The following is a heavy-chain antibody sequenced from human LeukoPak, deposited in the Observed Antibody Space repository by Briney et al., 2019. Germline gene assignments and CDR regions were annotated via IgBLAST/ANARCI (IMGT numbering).Heavy chain of an antibody. CDR3: ARDTREYDILTGYSGKGYYFDY. D-gene: IGHD3-9*01. Sequence: SETLSLTCIVSGGSISSSSYYWGWIRQPPGKGLEWIGSIYYSGSTYYNPSLKSRVTISVDTSKNQFSLKLSSVTAADTAVYYCARDTREYDILTGYSGKGYYFDYWGQGTLVTVSS. V-gene: IGHV4-39*07. CDR2: IYYSGST. CDR1: GGSISSSSYY. J-gene: IGHJ4*02.